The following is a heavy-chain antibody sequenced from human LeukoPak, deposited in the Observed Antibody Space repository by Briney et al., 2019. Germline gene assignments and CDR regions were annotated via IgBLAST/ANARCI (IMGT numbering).Heavy chain of an antibody. V-gene: IGHV4-34*01. Sequence: PSETLSLTCAVYGGSFSGYYWSSIRQTPGKELEWIGEINHGGSTDYNPSLESRVTISVDTSKNQFSLQLSSVAAANTAVYYCARRQGLFNYWGQGTLVTFSS. J-gene: IGHJ4*02. CDR3: ARRQGLFNY. D-gene: IGHD3/OR15-3a*01. CDR1: GGSFSGYY. CDR2: INHGGST.